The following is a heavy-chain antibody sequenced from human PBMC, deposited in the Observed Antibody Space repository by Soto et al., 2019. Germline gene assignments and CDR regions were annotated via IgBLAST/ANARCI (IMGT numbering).Heavy chain of an antibody. CDR1: GYSFTDYH. Sequence: QVQLVLSGAEVKKPGASVRVSCKASGYSFTDYHIHWVRQAPGQGLEWLGRINPKSGGTSTAQKFQGWVTMTRDRSISTVYMELTRLRSDDTAVYFCARGHSTDCSNGVCSFFYNHEMDVWGQGTTVTVSS. D-gene: IGHD2-8*01. V-gene: IGHV1-2*04. J-gene: IGHJ6*02. CDR2: INPKSGGT. CDR3: ARGHSTDCSNGVCSFFYNHEMDV.